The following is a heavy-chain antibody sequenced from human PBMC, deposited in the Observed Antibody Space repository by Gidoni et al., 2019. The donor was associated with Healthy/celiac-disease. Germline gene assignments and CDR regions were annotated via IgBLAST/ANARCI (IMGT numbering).Heavy chain of an antibody. D-gene: IGHD6-19*01. V-gene: IGHV3-21*01. CDR1: GFPFSSYR. CDR3: ARDPSGWYGADSKPGGNY. J-gene: IGHJ4*02. CDR2: ISSSSSYI. Sequence: EVQLVESGGGLVKPGGSLRLSCAASGFPFSSYRRNWVRQAPGKGLEWVSSISSSSSYIYYADSVKGRFTISRDNAKNSLYLQMNSLRAEDTAVYYCARDPSGWYGADSKPGGNYWGQGTLVTVSS.